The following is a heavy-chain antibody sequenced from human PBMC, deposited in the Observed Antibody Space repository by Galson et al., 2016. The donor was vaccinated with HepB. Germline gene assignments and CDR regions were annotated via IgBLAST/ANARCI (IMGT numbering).Heavy chain of an antibody. CDR3: ARDSSSWYVPRDY. CDR2: IIPIFGTS. CDR1: GVTFISYA. V-gene: IGHV1-69*13. J-gene: IGHJ4*02. D-gene: IGHD6-13*01. Sequence: SVKVSCKASGVTFISYAISWVRQAPGQGLEWMGGIIPIFGTSNCAQKFQGRVTITADESTSTAYMELSSLRSEDTAVYYCARDSSSWYVPRDYWGQGSLVTVSS.